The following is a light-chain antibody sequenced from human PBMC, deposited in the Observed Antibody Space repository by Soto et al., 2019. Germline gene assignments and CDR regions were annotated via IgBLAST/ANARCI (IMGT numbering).Light chain of an antibody. J-gene: IGLJ2*01. V-gene: IGLV2-14*01. CDR2: EVS. Sequence: QSALTQPASVSGSPGQSITISCTGTNSDVGGYNYVSWYQQHPGKAPKLMIYEVSNRPSGVSNRFSGSKSGNTASLTISGLQSEDEAYYYCSSYTSSSTRVVFGGGTKLTVL. CDR3: SSYTSSSTRVV. CDR1: NSDVGGYNY.